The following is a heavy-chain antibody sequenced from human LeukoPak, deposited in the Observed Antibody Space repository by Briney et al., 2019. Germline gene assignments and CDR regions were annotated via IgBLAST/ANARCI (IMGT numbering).Heavy chain of an antibody. Sequence: SDTLSLTCSVSGGSIRSYYWNWIRQSPGKGLEWIGYIYYSGRINYNASFKSRVTMSVDTSKNQFSLKLQSVTAADTAMYYCARSLGITSLDYWGQGMLVTVSS. J-gene: IGHJ4*02. CDR3: ARSLGITSLDY. D-gene: IGHD1-14*01. V-gene: IGHV4-59*07. CDR1: GGSIRSYY. CDR2: IYYSGRI.